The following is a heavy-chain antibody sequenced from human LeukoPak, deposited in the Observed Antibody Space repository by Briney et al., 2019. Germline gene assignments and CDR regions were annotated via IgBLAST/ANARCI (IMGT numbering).Heavy chain of an antibody. D-gene: IGHD3-10*01. CDR1: GYRFTSHW. V-gene: IGHV5-51*01. Sequence: GESLKISCKGAGYRFTSHWIGWVRQMPGKGLEWMGIIYPGDSDTRYSPSFQGQVTISADKSISTAYLQWSSLKASDTAMYYCARLLAMVRGVKGGAAFDIWGQGTMVTVSS. CDR3: ARLLAMVRGVKGGAAFDI. CDR2: IYPGDSDT. J-gene: IGHJ3*02.